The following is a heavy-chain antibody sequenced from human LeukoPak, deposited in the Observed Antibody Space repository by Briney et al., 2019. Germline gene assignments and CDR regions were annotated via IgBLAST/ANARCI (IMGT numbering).Heavy chain of an antibody. CDR3: AREQRRTTVTAYNWFDP. V-gene: IGHV4-38-2*02. CDR1: GYSISSGYY. D-gene: IGHD4-17*01. CDR2: IYHSGST. J-gene: IGHJ5*02. Sequence: PSETLPLTCAVSGYSISSGYYWGWIRQPPGKGLEWIGSIYHSGSTYYNPSLKSRVTISVDTSKNQFSLKVNSVTAADTAVYYCAREQRRTTVTAYNWFDPWGQGTLVTVSS.